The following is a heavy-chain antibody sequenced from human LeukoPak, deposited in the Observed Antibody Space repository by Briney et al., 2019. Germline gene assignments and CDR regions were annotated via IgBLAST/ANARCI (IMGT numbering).Heavy chain of an antibody. CDR2: IYYSGST. D-gene: IGHD3-3*01. Sequence: SETLSLTCTVSGGSISSYYWSWIRQPPGKGLEWIGYIYYSGSTNYNPSLKSRVTISVDTSKNQFSLKLSSVTAADTAVYYCARDRSYDFWSGPNWFDPWGQGTLVTVSS. V-gene: IGHV4-59*12. CDR3: ARDRSYDFWSGPNWFDP. J-gene: IGHJ5*02. CDR1: GGSISSYY.